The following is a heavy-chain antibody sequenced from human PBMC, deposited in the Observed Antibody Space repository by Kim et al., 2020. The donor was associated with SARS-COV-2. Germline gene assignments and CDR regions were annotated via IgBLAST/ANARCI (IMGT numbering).Heavy chain of an antibody. CDR2: ISYDGSNK. CDR1: GFTFSSYA. Sequence: GGSLRLSCAASGFTFSSYAMHWVRQAPGKGLEWVAVISYDGSNKYYADSVKGRFTISRDNSKNTLYLQMNSLRAEDTAVYYCARGQYYYDSSGYYPYWY. V-gene: IGHV3-30*04. D-gene: IGHD3-22*01. CDR3: ARGQYYYDSSGYYPYWY. J-gene: IGHJ2*01.